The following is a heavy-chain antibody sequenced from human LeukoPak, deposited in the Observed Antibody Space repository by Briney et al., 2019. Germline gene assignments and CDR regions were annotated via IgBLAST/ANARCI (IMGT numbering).Heavy chain of an antibody. CDR1: GGSISSYY. Sequence: PSETLSLTCNVSGGSISSYYWSWIRQPPGKGLEWIGEINQSGSTNYDPSLKSRVTISIDTPKNQFSLKLRSVTAADTAVYYCARGFGSGSYFVYWGQGTLVTVSS. D-gene: IGHD3-10*01. J-gene: IGHJ4*02. V-gene: IGHV4-34*01. CDR3: ARGFGSGSYFVY. CDR2: INQSGST.